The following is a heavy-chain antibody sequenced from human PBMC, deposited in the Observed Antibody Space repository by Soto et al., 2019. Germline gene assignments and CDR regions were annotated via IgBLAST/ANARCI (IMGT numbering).Heavy chain of an antibody. V-gene: IGHV4-4*02. Sequence: PSETLALTCAVSGGSISSSNWWSWVRQPPGKGLEWIGEIYHSGSTNYNPSLKSRVTISVDKSKNQFSLKLSSVTAADTAVYYCARDLRASRTWNYYYYGMDVRGQGPTVT. J-gene: IGHJ6*02. CDR3: ARDLRASRTWNYYYYGMDV. CDR2: IYHSGST. CDR1: GGSISSSNW. D-gene: IGHD1-1*01.